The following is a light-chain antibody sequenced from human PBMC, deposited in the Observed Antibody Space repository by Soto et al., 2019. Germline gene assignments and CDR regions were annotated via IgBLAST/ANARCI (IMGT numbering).Light chain of an antibody. CDR1: QSVSSK. CDR2: GAS. V-gene: IGKV3-15*01. Sequence: EIVMTQSPATLSVSPGEGATLSCRASQSVSSKLAWYQQKPGQAPRLLIYGASTRATGIPARFSGSGSGTEFTLIISRLQSEDSAVYYCQQYNRWLWTFGQGTKVEIK. J-gene: IGKJ1*01. CDR3: QQYNRWLWT.